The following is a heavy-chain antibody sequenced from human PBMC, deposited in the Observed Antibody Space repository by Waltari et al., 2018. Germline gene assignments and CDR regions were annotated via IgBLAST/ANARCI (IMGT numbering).Heavy chain of an antibody. CDR1: GGSLSSYY. D-gene: IGHD3-9*01. J-gene: IGHJ4*02. CDR3: ARWGLRYFDSPPGYFDY. CDR2: IYTSGST. Sequence: QVQLQESGPGLVKPSETLSLTCTVSGGSLSSYYWSWIRQPPGKGLEWIGYIYTSGSTNYNPSLKSRVTISVDTSKNQFSLKLSSVTAADTAVYYCARWGLRYFDSPPGYFDYWGQGTLVTVSS. V-gene: IGHV4-4*09.